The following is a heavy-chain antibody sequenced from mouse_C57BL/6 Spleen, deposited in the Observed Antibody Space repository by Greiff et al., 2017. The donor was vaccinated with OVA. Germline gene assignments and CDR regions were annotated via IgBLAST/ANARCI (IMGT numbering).Heavy chain of an antibody. J-gene: IGHJ3*01. CDR3: ARALYDGYPAWFAY. CDR1: GYTFTSYW. V-gene: IGHV1-50*01. Sequence: QVQLQQPGAELVKPGASVKLSCKASGYTFTSYWMQWVKQRPGQGLEWIGEIDPSDSYTNYNQKFKGKATLTVDTSSSTAYMQLSSLTSEDSAVYYCARALYDGYPAWFAYWGQGTLVTVSA. D-gene: IGHD2-3*01. CDR2: IDPSDSYT.